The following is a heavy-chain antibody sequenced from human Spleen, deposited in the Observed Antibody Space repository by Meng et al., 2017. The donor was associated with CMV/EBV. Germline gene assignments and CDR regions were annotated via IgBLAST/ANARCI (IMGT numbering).Heavy chain of an antibody. CDR1: GFTFSSYS. D-gene: IGHD3-10*01. V-gene: IGHV3-21*01. CDR2: ISSSSSYI. CDR3: ARVSRGFGDYYFDY. J-gene: IGHJ4*02. Sequence: LSLTCAASGFTFSSYSMNWVRQAPGKGLEWVSSISSSSSYIYYADSVKGRFTISRDNAKNSLYLQMNSLRAEDTAVYYCARVSRGFGDYYFDYWGQGTLVTVSS.